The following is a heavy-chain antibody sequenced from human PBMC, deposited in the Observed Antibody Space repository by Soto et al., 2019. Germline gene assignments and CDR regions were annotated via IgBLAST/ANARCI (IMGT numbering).Heavy chain of an antibody. J-gene: IGHJ3*01. Sequence: SGGSLRLSCAVSGFSFRTYGFHWVRQPPGKGLEWVAVISPKGHSDSVEGRFTISRDNSKDTLYLQMNNLRAEDTAVYYCARDDAFGNENAFDLWRQGTMVTVSS. CDR3: ARDDAFGNENAFDL. CDR1: GFSFRTYG. V-gene: IGHV3-33*01. D-gene: IGHD1-1*01. CDR2: ISPK.